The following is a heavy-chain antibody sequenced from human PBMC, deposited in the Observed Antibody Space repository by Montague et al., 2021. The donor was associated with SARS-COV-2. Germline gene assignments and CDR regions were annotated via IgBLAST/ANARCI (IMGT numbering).Heavy chain of an antibody. J-gene: IGHJ6*02. V-gene: IGHV6-1*01. Sequence: CAISGDSVSSNIAAWNWIRQSPSRGLEWLGRTYYRSKWYNDYAVSVKSRITINPDTSKNQFSLQLNSVTPEDTAVYYCARGLWFGELLSIYYYYGMDVWGQGTTVTVSS. D-gene: IGHD3-10*01. CDR1: GDSVSSNIAA. CDR2: TYYRSKWYN. CDR3: ARGLWFGELLSIYYYYGMDV.